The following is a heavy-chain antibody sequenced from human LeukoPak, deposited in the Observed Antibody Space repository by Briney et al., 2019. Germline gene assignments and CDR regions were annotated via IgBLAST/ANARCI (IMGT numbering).Heavy chain of an antibody. CDR3: ARERTSYYDFWSGYYTRYYFDY. CDR2: INPSGGST. CDR1: GYTFTSYY. J-gene: IGHJ4*02. V-gene: IGHV1-46*01. D-gene: IGHD3-3*01. Sequence: ASVTVSCTASGYTFTSYYMHWVRQAPGQGLEWMGIINPSGGSTSYAQKFQGRVTMTRDTSTSTAYMELRSLRSDDTAVYYCARERTSYYDFWSGYYTRYYFDYWGQGTLVTVSS.